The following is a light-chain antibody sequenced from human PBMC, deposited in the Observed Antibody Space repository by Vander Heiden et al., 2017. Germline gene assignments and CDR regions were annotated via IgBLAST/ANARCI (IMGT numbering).Light chain of an antibody. Sequence: DIQMTQSPSSLSASVGDRVTITCQASQDISNYLNWYQQKPGKAPKLLIYDASNLETGVPSRFSGSGSGTDFTFTIRSLQPEDIATYYCQRYDTLPITFGQGTLLEIK. J-gene: IGKJ5*01. V-gene: IGKV1-33*01. CDR1: QDISNY. CDR2: DAS. CDR3: QRYDTLPIT.